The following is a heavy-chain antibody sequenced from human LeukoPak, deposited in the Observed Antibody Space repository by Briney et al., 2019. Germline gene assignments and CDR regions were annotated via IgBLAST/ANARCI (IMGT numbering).Heavy chain of an antibody. Sequence: PSETLSLTCAVSGDSISSNNWWTWVRQPPGKGLVWVGEIYHSGSTYYSPSLKSRVTISVDTSKNQFSLKLSSVTAADTAVYYCARDRGQNMDVWGKGTTVTVSS. CDR1: GDSISSNNW. CDR3: ARDRGQNMDV. D-gene: IGHD2-15*01. CDR2: IYHSGST. J-gene: IGHJ6*03. V-gene: IGHV4-4*02.